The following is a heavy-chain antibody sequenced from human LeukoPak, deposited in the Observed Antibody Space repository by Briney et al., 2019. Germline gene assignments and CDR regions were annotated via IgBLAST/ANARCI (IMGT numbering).Heavy chain of an antibody. J-gene: IGHJ4*02. CDR3: AKDTGDFWSGSNFDY. CDR2: ISWNSGSI. CDR1: GFTFDDYA. Sequence: PGRSLRLSCAASGFTFDDYAMHWVRQAPGKGLEWVSGISWNSGSIGYADSVKGRFTISRDNAKNSLYLQMNSLRAEDTALYYCAKDTGDFWSGSNFDYWGQGTLVTVSS. D-gene: IGHD3-3*01. V-gene: IGHV3-9*01.